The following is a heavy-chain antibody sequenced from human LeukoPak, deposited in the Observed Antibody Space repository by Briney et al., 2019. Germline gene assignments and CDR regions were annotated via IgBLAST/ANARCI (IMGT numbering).Heavy chain of an antibody. CDR3: AKDGPSGELLAYYLDY. V-gene: IGHV3-30*02. CDR2: IRYDGNNK. J-gene: IGHJ4*02. CDR1: GFTFSTYG. Sequence: GGSLRLSCAASGFTFSTYGMHWVRQAPGKGLEWLTFIRYDGNNKYYADSVKGRFTTSRDNSKNTLYLQINSLRVEDTAVYYCAKDGPSGELLAYYLDYWGQGTLVTVSS. D-gene: IGHD1-26*01.